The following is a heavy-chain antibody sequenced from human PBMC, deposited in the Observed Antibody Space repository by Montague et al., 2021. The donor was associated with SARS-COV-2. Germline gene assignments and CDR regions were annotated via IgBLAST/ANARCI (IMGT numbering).Heavy chain of an antibody. J-gene: IGHJ3*02. V-gene: IGHV6-1*01. CDR2: THLRSRWFD. CDR3: ARGDGLGPYTGYAFDI. D-gene: IGHD3-16*01. CDR1: GDSVVGVSGS. Sequence: CAISGDSVVGVSGSWNWHRQSPPRVLERLGRTHLRSRWFDHYEVSMKGRISIKADTSKNQFSLQLDSVTPEDTAVYYCARGDGLGPYTGYAFDIWGQGTLVTVSS.